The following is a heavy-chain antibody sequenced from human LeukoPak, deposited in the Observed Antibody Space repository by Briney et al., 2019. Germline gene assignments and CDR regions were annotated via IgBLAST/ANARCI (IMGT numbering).Heavy chain of an antibody. CDR3: ARGVEPLAANTLAY. CDR1: GFIFSSYA. V-gene: IGHV3-23*03. J-gene: IGHJ4*02. D-gene: IGHD1-14*01. CDR2: LYSDGNT. Sequence: GGSLRLSCAASGFIFSSYAMSWVRQAPGKGLEWVSVLYSDGNTKYADSVQGRFTISRDNSKNTLYLEMNSLSPDDTAVYYCARGVEPLAANTLAYWGQGTLVTVSS.